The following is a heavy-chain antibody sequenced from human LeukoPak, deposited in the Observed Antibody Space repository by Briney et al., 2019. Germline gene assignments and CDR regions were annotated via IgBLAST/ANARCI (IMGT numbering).Heavy chain of an antibody. CDR3: ARGNSGYDYAFDI. J-gene: IGHJ3*02. CDR1: GGTISRYY. V-gene: IGHV4-59*01. CDR2: IYSSGST. Sequence: PSETLSLTCTVSGGTISRYYWSWIRQSPGKGLEWIGYIYSSGSTNSNPSLKSRVTISVDTSRNQFSLNLRSVTSADTAVYYCARGNSGYDYAFDIWGQGTMVTVSS. D-gene: IGHD5-12*01.